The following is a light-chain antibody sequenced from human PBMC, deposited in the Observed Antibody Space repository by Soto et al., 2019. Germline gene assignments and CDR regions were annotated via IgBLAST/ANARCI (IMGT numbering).Light chain of an antibody. V-gene: IGKV3-20*01. J-gene: IGKJ5*01. CDR3: QQYGSSPLIT. CDR1: QRVSSNY. CDR2: GAS. Sequence: EKVLTQSPGTGSLSPCERATLWCGASQRVSSNYLAWYQQEPGQAPRLLLYGASKRATGIPDRFSGSGSGTDLTLNTSRLEHEDFALHYCQQYGSSPLITFAQGPRLKI.